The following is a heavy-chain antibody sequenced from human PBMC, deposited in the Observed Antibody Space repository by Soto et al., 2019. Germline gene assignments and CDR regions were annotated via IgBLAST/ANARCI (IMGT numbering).Heavy chain of an antibody. Sequence: SETLSLTCTVSGGSISSYYWSWIRQPPGKGLEWIGYIYYSGSTNYNPSLKSRVTISVDTSKNQFSLKLSSVTAADTAVYYCAGFTAYCSGGSCYADWFDPWGPGTLGTVSS. CDR2: IYYSGST. CDR3: AGFTAYCSGGSCYADWFDP. J-gene: IGHJ5*02. D-gene: IGHD2-15*01. V-gene: IGHV4-59*08. CDR1: GGSISSYY.